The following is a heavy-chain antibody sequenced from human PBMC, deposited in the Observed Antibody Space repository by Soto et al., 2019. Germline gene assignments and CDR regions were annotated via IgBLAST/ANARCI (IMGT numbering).Heavy chain of an antibody. J-gene: IGHJ4*02. CDR3: ARTTVTPYYFDY. Sequence: PSETLSLTCTVSGGSIRSYYLSWIRQPPGKGLEWIGYIYYSGSTNSHPSLKSRVTISVAPSKNQFSLKLSSVSAADTAVYYCARTTVTPYYFDYWGQGTLVPVSS. D-gene: IGHD4-17*01. CDR1: GGSIRSYY. V-gene: IGHV4-59*01. CDR2: IYYSGST.